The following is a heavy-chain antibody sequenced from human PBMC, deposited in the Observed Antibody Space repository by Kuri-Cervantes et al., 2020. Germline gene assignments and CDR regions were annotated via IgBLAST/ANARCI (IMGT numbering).Heavy chain of an antibody. V-gene: IGHV1-69*13. J-gene: IGHJ2*01. D-gene: IGHD3-22*01. Sequence: SVKVSCKASGGTFSSYAISWVRQAPGQGLEWMGGIIPIFGTANYAQKFQGRVTITADESTSTAYMGLSSLRSEDTAVYYCASTYYYDSSGIFPFWGRGTLVTVSS. CDR1: GGTFSSYA. CDR3: ASTYYYDSSGIFPF. CDR2: IIPIFGTA.